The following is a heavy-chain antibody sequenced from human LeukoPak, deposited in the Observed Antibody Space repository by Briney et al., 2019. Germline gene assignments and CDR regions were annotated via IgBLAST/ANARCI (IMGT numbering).Heavy chain of an antibody. CDR1: GGSISSSSYY. CDR3: ARLTRITPDY. V-gene: IGHV4-39*01. CDR2: IYYSGST. D-gene: IGHD4-23*01. J-gene: IGHJ4*02. Sequence: SETLSLTCTVSGGSISSSSYYWGWIRQPPGKGLEWIGSIYYSGSTYYNPPLKSRVTISVDTSKNQFSLKLSSVTAADTAVYYCARLTRITPDYWGQGTLVTVSS.